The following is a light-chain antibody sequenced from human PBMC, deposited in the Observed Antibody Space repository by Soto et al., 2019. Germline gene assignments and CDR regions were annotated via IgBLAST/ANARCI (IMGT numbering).Light chain of an antibody. CDR2: GAS. CDR1: QSVSGN. J-gene: IGKJ4*01. V-gene: IGKV3-15*01. Sequence: EIVMTQSPATLSVSPGERVTLSCRASQSVSGNLAWYQQKPGQAPRLLIYGASTRATGFPARFSGSGSGTEFTLTISSLQSEDFAVYYCQQYNNWPFTFGGGTRVEIK. CDR3: QQYNNWPFT.